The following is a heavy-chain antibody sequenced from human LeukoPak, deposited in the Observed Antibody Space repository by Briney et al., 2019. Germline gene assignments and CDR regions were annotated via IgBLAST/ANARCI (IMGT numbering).Heavy chain of an antibody. CDR3: ARVGPYSGCDLSPYFDY. J-gene: IGHJ4*02. CDR2: ISYDGSNK. D-gene: IGHD5-12*01. CDR1: GFTFSSYA. V-gene: IGHV3-30*04. Sequence: GGSLRLSCAASGFTFSSYAMHWVRQAPGKGLEWVAVISYDGSNKYYADSVKGRFTISRDNSKNTLYLQMNSLRAEDTAVYYCARVGPYSGCDLSPYFDYWGQGTLVTVSS.